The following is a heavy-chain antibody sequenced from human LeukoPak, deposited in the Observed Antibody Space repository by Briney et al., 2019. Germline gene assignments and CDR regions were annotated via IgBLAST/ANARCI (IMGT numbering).Heavy chain of an antibody. Sequence: GGSLRLSCAASGFTFSSYGMHWVRQAPGKGLEWVSYISSSGSTIYYADSVKGRFTISRDNAKNSLYLQMNSLRAEDTAVYYHAELGITMIGGVWGKGTTVTISS. J-gene: IGHJ6*04. CDR2: ISSSGSTI. CDR3: AELGITMIGGV. V-gene: IGHV3-48*04. D-gene: IGHD3-10*02. CDR1: GFTFSSYG.